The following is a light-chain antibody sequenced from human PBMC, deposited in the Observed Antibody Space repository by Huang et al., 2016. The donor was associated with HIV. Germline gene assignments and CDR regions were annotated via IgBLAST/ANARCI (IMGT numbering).Light chain of an antibody. CDR3: QQRDNWLT. CDR1: QSVQTF. CDR2: DAS. Sequence: IVLTQSPVTLSLAPGQRATLSCRASQSVQTFLAWYQQKPGQAPRLLIHDASKRAPGVPSRFSGSGSGTAFTLTINSLEPEDFAIYYCQQRDNWLTFGGGTTVEI. V-gene: IGKV3-11*01. J-gene: IGKJ4*01.